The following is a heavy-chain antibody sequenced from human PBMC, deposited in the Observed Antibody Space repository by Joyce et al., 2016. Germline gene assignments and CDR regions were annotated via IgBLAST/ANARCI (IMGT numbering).Heavy chain of an antibody. Sequence: EVRLVESGGGLVQPGGSVRLSCEFSGLRFSQFYINWVRQAAGKGLEGVGRSKNKPDGYITEYAASVKGRFTISRDDSKSSLYLQMNSLRSEDTAFYYCATEGASSGPDFDRWGQGTLVTVSS. V-gene: IGHV3-72*01. CDR3: ATEGASSGPDFDR. CDR2: SKNKPDGYIT. J-gene: IGHJ4*02. CDR1: GLRFSQFY. D-gene: IGHD3-22*01.